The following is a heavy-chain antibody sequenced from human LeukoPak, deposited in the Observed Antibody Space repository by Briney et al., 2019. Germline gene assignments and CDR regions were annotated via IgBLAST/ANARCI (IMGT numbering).Heavy chain of an antibody. J-gene: IGHJ4*02. V-gene: IGHV3-21*01. CDR2: ISSSSSYI. Sequence: GGSLRLSCAASGFTFSSYSMNWVRQAPGKGLEWVSSISSSSSYIYYADSVKGRFTISRDNAKNSLYLQMNSLRAEDTAVYYCARAYYYDSSGYYYFDYWGQGTLVTVSS. CDR1: GFTFSSYS. D-gene: IGHD3-22*01. CDR3: ARAYYYDSSGYYYFDY.